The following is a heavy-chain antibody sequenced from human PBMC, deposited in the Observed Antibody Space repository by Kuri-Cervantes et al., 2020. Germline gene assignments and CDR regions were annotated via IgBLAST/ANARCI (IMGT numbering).Heavy chain of an antibody. D-gene: IGHD3-10*01. CDR3: ASGVGELGYYGMDV. J-gene: IGHJ6*02. CDR2: FDPEDGET. CDR1: GYTLTELS. Sequence: ASVKVSCKVSGYTLTELSMHWVRQAPGKGLEWMGGFDPEDGETIYAQKFQGRVTMTTDTSTSTAYMELRSLRSDDTAVYYCASGVGELGYYGMDVWGQGTTVTVSS. V-gene: IGHV1-24*01.